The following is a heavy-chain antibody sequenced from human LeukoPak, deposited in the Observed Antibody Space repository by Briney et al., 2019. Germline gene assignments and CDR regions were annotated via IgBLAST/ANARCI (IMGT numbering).Heavy chain of an antibody. J-gene: IGHJ4*02. D-gene: IGHD2-2*03. CDR1: GGSISSSSYY. CDR3: ASGYFVHTFDF. V-gene: IGHV4-39*01. Sequence: SETLSLTCTVSGGSISSSSYYWGWIRQPPGKGLEWIGEIYHSGSTNYNPSLKSRVTISVDKSKNQFSLKLTSVTAADTAIFYCASGYFVHTFDFWGQGTLGTVSS. CDR2: IYHSGST.